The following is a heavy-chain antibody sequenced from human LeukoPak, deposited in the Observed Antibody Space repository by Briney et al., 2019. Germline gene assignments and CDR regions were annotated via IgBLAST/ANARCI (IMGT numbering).Heavy chain of an antibody. Sequence: ASVKVSCKASGYPFTSYHMHWVRQAPGQGLEWMGLINPSDGSTTYAPKFQGRVTLTRDTSTSTVYMKFSSLSSEDTAVYYCARSVTIFGVVPGGCWGQGTLVTVSS. CDR3: ARSVTIFGVVPGGC. CDR2: INPSDGST. D-gene: IGHD3-3*01. V-gene: IGHV1-46*01. J-gene: IGHJ4*02. CDR1: GYPFTSYH.